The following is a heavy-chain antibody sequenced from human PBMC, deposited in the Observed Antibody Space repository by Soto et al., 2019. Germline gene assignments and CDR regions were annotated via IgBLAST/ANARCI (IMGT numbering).Heavy chain of an antibody. CDR3: AKNQGVELVPLATVDWFDP. V-gene: IGHV3-23*01. D-gene: IGHD1-26*01. CDR2: ISGSGFKK. Sequence: GGSLRLSCAASGFIFENFGMSWVRQAPGKGLEWISSISGSGFKKYYADSVEGRFTISRDNSKSTVYLELNNLSAEDTAVYHCAKNQGVELVPLATVDWFDPWGQGSVVTVSS. CDR1: GFIFENFG. J-gene: IGHJ5*02.